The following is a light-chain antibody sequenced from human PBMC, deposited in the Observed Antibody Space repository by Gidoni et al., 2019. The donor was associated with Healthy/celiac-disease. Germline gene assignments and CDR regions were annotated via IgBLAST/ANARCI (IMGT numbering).Light chain of an antibody. CDR1: SSNIGNNY. CDR2: DNN. CDR3: GTWDSSLSSWV. J-gene: IGLJ3*02. Sequence: QSVLTQPSSVSAAPGQKVTISCSGSSSNIGNNYVSWYQQLPGTAPKLLIYDNNKRPSGIPDRFSGSKSGTSATLGITGLQTGDEADYYCGTWDSSLSSWVFGGGTKLTVL. V-gene: IGLV1-51*01.